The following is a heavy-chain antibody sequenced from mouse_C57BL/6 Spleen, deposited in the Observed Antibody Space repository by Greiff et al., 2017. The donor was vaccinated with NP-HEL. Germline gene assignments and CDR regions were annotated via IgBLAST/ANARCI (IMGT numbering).Heavy chain of an antibody. CDR2: ISSGSSTI. Sequence: EVHLVESGGGLVKPGGSLKLSCAASGFTFSDYGMHWVRQAPEKGLEWVAYISSGSSTIYYADTVKGRFTISRDNAKNTLFLQMTSLRSEDTAMYYCARMGYGNSYYYAMDYWGQGTSVTVSS. D-gene: IGHD2-1*01. CDR3: ARMGYGNSYYYAMDY. J-gene: IGHJ4*01. CDR1: GFTFSDYG. V-gene: IGHV5-17*01.